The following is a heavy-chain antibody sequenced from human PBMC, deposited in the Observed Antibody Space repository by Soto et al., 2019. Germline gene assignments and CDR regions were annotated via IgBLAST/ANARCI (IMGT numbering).Heavy chain of an antibody. D-gene: IGHD2-8*01. CDR3: ARHEGNGNVWPLDY. CDR1: GDSIGTTHSY. CDR2: IHYSGST. Sequence: ETLSLTCTVSGDSIGTTHSYWAWIRQSPGKGLEWIGNIHYSGSTYYMPSLRSRVTLSVDTSKNQFSLRLTSVTAEDAAVYYFARHEGNGNVWPLDYWGQGILVTVSS. V-gene: IGHV4-39*01. J-gene: IGHJ4*02.